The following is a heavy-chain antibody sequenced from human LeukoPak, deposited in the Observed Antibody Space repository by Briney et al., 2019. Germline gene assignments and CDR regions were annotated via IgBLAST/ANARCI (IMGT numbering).Heavy chain of an antibody. CDR3: ARDMREYSYSDAFDI. CDR2: IYSGGST. CDR1: GFTFSSYN. Sequence: GGSLRLSCAASGFTFSSYNMNWVRQAPGKGLEWVSVIYSGGSTYYADSVKGRFTISRDNSKNTLYLQMNSLRAEDTAVYYCARDMREYSYSDAFDIWGQGTMVTVSS. V-gene: IGHV3-66*01. D-gene: IGHD5-18*01. J-gene: IGHJ3*02.